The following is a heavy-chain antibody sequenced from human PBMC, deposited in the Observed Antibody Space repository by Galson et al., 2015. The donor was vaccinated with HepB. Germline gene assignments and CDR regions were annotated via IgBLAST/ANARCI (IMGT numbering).Heavy chain of an antibody. Sequence: SLRLSCAASGFTVRSNYMSWVRQAPGKGLEWVSVIYSGGSTYYADSVKGRFTISRDNSKNTLYLQMDSLRTEDTAVYYCARARPYYYDSSGYYSYYYGMDVWGQGTTVTVSS. D-gene: IGHD3-22*01. J-gene: IGHJ6*02. CDR2: IYSGGST. CDR1: GFTVRSNY. V-gene: IGHV3-66*02. CDR3: ARARPYYYDSSGYYSYYYGMDV.